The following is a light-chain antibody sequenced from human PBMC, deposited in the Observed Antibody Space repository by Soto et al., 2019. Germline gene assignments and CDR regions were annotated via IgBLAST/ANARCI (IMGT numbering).Light chain of an antibody. CDR1: QSISSY. V-gene: IGKV1-39*01. CDR3: QQSYSTPRT. CDR2: AAS. Sequence: DIQMTQSPSSLSASVGDRVTITCRASQSISSYLNWYQQKPGKAPKLLIYAASSLQSGVPSRFSGSGSGTDFTLTISSMQTADFANYSCQQSYSTPRTFGPGTKVDI. J-gene: IGKJ3*01.